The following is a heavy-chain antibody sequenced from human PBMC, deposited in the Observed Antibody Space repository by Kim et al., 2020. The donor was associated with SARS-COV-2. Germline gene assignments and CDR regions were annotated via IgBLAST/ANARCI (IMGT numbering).Heavy chain of an antibody. CDR3: TTTRGKVESGPQAGRFFDA. CDR1: GFTLGDQS. Sequence: GGSLRLSCMASGFTLGDQSMTWVRQAPGKGLEWVGFIRMRSTGGTAEYATSVKGRFTISRDDSKSFVYLQMNNLRVDDTGVYYCTTTRGKVESGPQAGRFFDAWGRGTLVTVSS. CDR2: IRMRSTGGTA. J-gene: IGHJ4*02. V-gene: IGHV3-49*04. D-gene: IGHD6-19*01.